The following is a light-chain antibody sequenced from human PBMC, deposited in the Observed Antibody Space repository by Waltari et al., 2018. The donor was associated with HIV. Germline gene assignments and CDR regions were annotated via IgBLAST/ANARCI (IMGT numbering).Light chain of an antibody. Sequence: QSALTQPPSASGSPGQSVTISCTGTSSDVGGYKYVSWYQQHPGKAPKLMIYEVSKRPSGVPVRCSGSKSGNTASLTVSGLQAEDEADYYCSSYAGSNNLVFGTGTKVTVL. CDR1: SSDVGGYKY. CDR3: SSYAGSNNLV. J-gene: IGLJ1*01. V-gene: IGLV2-8*01. CDR2: EVS.